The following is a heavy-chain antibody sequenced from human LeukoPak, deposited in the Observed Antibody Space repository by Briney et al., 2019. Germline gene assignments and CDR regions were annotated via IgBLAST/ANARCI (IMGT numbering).Heavy chain of an antibody. CDR2: IFNSGST. V-gene: IGHV4-31*03. CDR3: YGSGY. J-gene: IGHJ4*02. D-gene: IGHD3-10*01. Sequence: PSETLSLTCTVSGASISSGGYYWSWIRQHPGKGLEWIGYIFNSGSTYYKPSLKSRVTISIDTSKNQFSLKVSSVTAADTAVYYCYGSGYWGQGTLVTVSS. CDR1: GASISSGGYY.